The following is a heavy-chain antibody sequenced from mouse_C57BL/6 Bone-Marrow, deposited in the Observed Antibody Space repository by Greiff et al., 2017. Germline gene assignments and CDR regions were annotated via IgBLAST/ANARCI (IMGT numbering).Heavy chain of an antibody. J-gene: IGHJ2*01. V-gene: IGHV1-55*01. Sequence: QVQLKQPGAELVKPGASVKMSCKASGYTFTSYWITWVKQRPGQGLEWIGDIYPGSGSTNYNEKFKSKATLTVDTSSSTAYIQLSSLTSEDSAVYYCARRLRPYFDYWGQGTTLTVSS. D-gene: IGHD2-4*01. CDR2: IYPGSGST. CDR1: GYTFTSYW. CDR3: ARRLRPYFDY.